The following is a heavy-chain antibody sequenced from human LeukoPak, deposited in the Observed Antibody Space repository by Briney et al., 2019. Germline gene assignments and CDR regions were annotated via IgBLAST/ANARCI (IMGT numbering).Heavy chain of an antibody. V-gene: IGHV1-69*13. D-gene: IGHD2-15*01. CDR1: GNSISNYA. J-gene: IGHJ4*02. CDR3: ARGAYCSGGSCLHRY. CDR2: IIPIFGTA. Sequence: SVKVSCKASGNSISNYAISWVRQAPGQGLEWMGGIIPIFGTANYAQKFQGRVTITADESTSTAYMELSSLRSEDTAVYYCARGAYCSGGSCLHRYWGQGTLVTVSS.